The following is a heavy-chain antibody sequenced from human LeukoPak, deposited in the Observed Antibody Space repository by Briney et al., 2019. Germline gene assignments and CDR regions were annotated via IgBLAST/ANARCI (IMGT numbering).Heavy chain of an antibody. Sequence: GASVKVSCKASGYTFTSYGISWVRQAPGQGLEWMGWISAYNGNTNYAQKLQGRVTMTTDTSTSTAYMELRSLRSDDTAVYCCARDGRAPYCSSTSCSDFDYWGQGTLVTVSS. D-gene: IGHD2-2*01. CDR1: GYTFTSYG. V-gene: IGHV1-18*01. J-gene: IGHJ4*02. CDR3: ARDGRAPYCSSTSCSDFDY. CDR2: ISAYNGNT.